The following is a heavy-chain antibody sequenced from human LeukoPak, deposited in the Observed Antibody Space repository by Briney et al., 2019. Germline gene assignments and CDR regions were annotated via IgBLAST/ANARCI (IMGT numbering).Heavy chain of an antibody. CDR2: IYYSGST. Sequence: SETLSLTCTVSGGSISSYYWSWIRQPPGKGLEWIGYIYYSGSTNYNPSLKSRVTISVDTSKNQFSLKLSSVTAADTAVYYCARHRLFYGSGWSYYFDYWGQGTLVTVSS. J-gene: IGHJ4*02. CDR3: ARHRLFYGSGWSYYFDY. CDR1: GGSISSYY. V-gene: IGHV4-59*08. D-gene: IGHD6-19*01.